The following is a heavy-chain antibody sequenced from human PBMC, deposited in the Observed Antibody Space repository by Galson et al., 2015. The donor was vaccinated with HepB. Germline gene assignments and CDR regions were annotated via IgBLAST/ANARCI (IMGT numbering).Heavy chain of an antibody. D-gene: IGHD2-2*01. CDR1: GFTFDDYT. Sequence: SLRLSCAAPGFTFDDYTMHWVRQAPGKGLEWVSLISWDGGSTYYADSVKGRFTISRDNSKNSLYLQMNSLRTEDTALYYCAKVFPAAIEDDAFDIWGQGTMVTVSS. CDR2: ISWDGGST. J-gene: IGHJ3*02. V-gene: IGHV3-43*01. CDR3: AKVFPAAIEDDAFDI.